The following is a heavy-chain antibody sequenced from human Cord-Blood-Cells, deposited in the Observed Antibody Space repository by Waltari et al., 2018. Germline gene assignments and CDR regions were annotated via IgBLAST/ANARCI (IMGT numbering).Heavy chain of an antibody. J-gene: IGHJ4*02. D-gene: IGHD1-1*01. V-gene: IGHV3-7*01. CDR3: ARGEATGDY. CDR2: IKQDGSEK. Sequence: EVQLVESGGGLVQPGGSLRLSCAASGLTFSSYWLSWVRQVPGKGLEWVANIKQDGSEKYYVDSVKGRFTISRDNAKNSLYLQMNSLRAEDTAVYYCARGEATGDYWGQGTLVTVSS. CDR1: GLTFSSYW.